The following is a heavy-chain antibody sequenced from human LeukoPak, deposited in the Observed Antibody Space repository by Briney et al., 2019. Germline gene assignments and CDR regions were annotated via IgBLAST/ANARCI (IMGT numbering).Heavy chain of an antibody. Sequence: PGRSLRLSCAASGFTFSGYWMHWVRQAPGKGLVWVSVINGDVSRTIYADSVKGLFTISRDNAKNTLYLQMASLRAEDTAVYYCSRGNYFDYWGQGALVTVSS. CDR1: GFTFSGYW. CDR2: INGDVSRT. J-gene: IGHJ4*02. V-gene: IGHV3-74*01. CDR3: SRGNYFDY.